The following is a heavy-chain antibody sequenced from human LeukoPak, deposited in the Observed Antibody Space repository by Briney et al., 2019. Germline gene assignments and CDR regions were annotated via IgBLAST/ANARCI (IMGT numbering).Heavy chain of an antibody. V-gene: IGHV1-18*04. Sequence: GASVKVSCKASGYTFTSYGISWVRQAPGQGLEWMGWISAYNGNTNYAQKLQGRVTMTTDTSTSTAYMELRSLRSDDTAVYYCARDVDTATDQINDYWGQGTLVTVSS. CDR2: ISAYNGNT. D-gene: IGHD5-18*01. J-gene: IGHJ4*02. CDR1: GYTFTSYG. CDR3: ARDVDTATDQINDY.